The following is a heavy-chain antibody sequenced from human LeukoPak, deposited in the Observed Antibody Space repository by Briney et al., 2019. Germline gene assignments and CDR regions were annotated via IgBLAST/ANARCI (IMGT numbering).Heavy chain of an antibody. CDR3: ARDASHYDFWSGTYYMDV. J-gene: IGHJ6*03. V-gene: IGHV3-7*01. D-gene: IGHD3-3*01. CDR1: GFPFSTFW. CDR2: INQDGSEK. Sequence: SGGSLRLSCAVSGFPFSTFWMSWVRQAPGKRLEWVANINQDGSEKYYVDSVRGRFAISRDNAKNSLYLQMNSLRAEDTAVYYCARDASHYDFWSGTYYMDVWGKGTTVTVSS.